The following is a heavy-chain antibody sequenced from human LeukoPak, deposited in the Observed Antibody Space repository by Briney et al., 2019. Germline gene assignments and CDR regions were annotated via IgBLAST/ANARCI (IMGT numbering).Heavy chain of an antibody. J-gene: IGHJ4*02. CDR1: GYTFIRNV. CDR2: INVGNGKT. V-gene: IGHV1-3*01. D-gene: IGHD3-16*02. Sequence: ASVKVSCKASGYTFIRNVMHWVRQAPGQRLEWMGWINVGNGKTKYSQKFQGRVTITRDTSASTAYMEVSSLRSEDTAVYYCARDSPLSPYDYWGQGTLVTVSS. CDR3: ARDSPLSPYDY.